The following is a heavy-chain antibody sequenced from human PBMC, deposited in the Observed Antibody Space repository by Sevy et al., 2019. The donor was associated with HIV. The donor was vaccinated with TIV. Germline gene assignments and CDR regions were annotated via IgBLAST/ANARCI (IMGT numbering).Heavy chain of an antibody. J-gene: IGHJ4*02. CDR3: ARDKLPPVMVTMVRGALSYFFDY. CDR2: IWYDGSNK. CDR1: GFTFSSYG. Sequence: GGSLRLSCAASGFTFSSYGMHRVRQAPGKGLEWVAVIWYDGSNKYYADSVKGRFTISRDNSKNTLYLQMNSLRAEDTAVYYCARDKLPPVMVTMVRGALSYFFDYWGQGTLVTVSS. D-gene: IGHD3-10*01. V-gene: IGHV3-33*01.